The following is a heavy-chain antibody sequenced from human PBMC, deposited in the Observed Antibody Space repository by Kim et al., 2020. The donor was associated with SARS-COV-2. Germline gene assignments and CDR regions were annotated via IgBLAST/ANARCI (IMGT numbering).Heavy chain of an antibody. J-gene: IGHJ2*01. Sequence: SETLSLTCTVSGGSISSYYWSWIRQPPGKGLEWIGYIYYSGSTNYNPSLKSRVTISVDTSKNQFSLKLSSVTATDTAVYYCARLHRYFDLWGRGTLVTVSS. CDR2: IYYSGST. V-gene: IGHV4-59*08. CDR3: ARLHRYFDL. CDR1: GGSISSYY.